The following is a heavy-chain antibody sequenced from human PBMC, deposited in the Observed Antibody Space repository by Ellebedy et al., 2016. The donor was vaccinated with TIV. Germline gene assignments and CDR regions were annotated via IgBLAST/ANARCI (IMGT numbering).Heavy chain of an antibody. CDR2: IYYSGST. Sequence: MPSETLSLTCTVSGDSISSNVYYWGWIRQPPGKGLEWIGSIYYSGSTYYNPSLKSRVTISVDMSKNQFSLKLSSVTAADTAVYYCARPAYPSSTGNGWFDPWGQGTLVTVSS. CDR3: ARPAYPSSTGNGWFDP. D-gene: IGHD2-2*01. V-gene: IGHV4-39*01. CDR1: GDSISSNVYY. J-gene: IGHJ5*02.